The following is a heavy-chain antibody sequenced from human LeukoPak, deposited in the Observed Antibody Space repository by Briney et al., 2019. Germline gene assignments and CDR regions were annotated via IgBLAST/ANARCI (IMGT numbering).Heavy chain of an antibody. J-gene: IGHJ5*02. CDR3: VRDGYSSGWHYWFDP. CDR1: GGSISSSSYY. CDR2: IYYSGST. D-gene: IGHD6-19*01. Sequence: SETLSLTCTVSGGSISSSSYYWGWIRQPPRKGLEWIGSIYYSGSTYYNPSLKSRVTISVDTSKNQFSLKLSSVTAADTAVYYCVRDGYSSGWHYWFDPWGQGTLVTVSS. V-gene: IGHV4-39*07.